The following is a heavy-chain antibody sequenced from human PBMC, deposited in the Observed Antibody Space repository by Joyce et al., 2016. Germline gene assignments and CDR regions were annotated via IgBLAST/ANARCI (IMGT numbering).Heavy chain of an antibody. V-gene: IGHV1-2*02. J-gene: IGHJ6*02. Sequence: QVQLVQSGAEVKKPGASVKVSCTASGYTFTGYYMHWVRQAPGQGLEWTGWINPNSGGTNYAQKVQGRVTMTRDTSSSTAYMELSRRRSDDTAVYYCARMGYCSSTRCYTGGLVYYYGMDVWGQGTTVTVSS. D-gene: IGHD2-2*02. CDR1: GYTFTGYY. CDR2: INPNSGGT. CDR3: ARMGYCSSTRCYTGGLVYYYGMDV.